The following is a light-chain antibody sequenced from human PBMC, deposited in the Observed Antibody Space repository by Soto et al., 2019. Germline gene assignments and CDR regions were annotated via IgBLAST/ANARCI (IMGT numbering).Light chain of an antibody. V-gene: IGLV1-40*01. CDR3: QSYDRSLRTYV. CDR2: GNS. J-gene: IGLJ1*01. CDR1: SSNIGAGYD. Sequence: QSVLTQPPSVSGAQGQRVTISCSGSSSNIGAGYDVNWYRQLPGTAPKLLIYGNSDRPSGVPDRFSGSKSGTSASLAITGLQAEDEADYFCQSYDRSLRTYVFGTATKVTVL.